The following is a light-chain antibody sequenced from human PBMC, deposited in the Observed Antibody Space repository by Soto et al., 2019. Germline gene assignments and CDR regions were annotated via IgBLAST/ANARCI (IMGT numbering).Light chain of an antibody. J-gene: IGKJ1*01. Sequence: DIRMTQSPSSLSASMGDRVTITCRASQAIGNFFAWYQQRPGKVPKLLIYAASTLQSGVPSRFSGSGSGTHVSLPLNILQPEDVATYYFQKYYSAPWTFRQGTKVDI. CDR1: QAIGNF. CDR2: AAS. V-gene: IGKV1-27*01. CDR3: QKYYSAPWT.